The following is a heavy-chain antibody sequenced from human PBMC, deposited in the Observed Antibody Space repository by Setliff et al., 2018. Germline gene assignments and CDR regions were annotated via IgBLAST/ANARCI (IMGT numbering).Heavy chain of an antibody. D-gene: IGHD4-4*01. CDR2: IFHLGNA. J-gene: IGHJ3*02. Sequence: SETLSLTCTVSGFYISGGYCWGWIRQSPGKGLEWIASIFHLGNAYYNPSLKSRVTISVDTSKNQFSLKLSSVTAADTAVYYCARDPLTTTVRHAFDIWGQGTMVTV. CDR1: GFYISGGYC. CDR3: ARDPLTTTVRHAFDI. V-gene: IGHV4-38-2*02.